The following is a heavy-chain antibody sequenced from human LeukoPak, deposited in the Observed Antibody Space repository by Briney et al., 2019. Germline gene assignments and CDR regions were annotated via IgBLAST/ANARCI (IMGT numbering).Heavy chain of an antibody. D-gene: IGHD3-22*01. CDR1: GYTFTSYG. CDR3: ARALNGDSSGYLAY. J-gene: IGHJ4*02. Sequence: ASVTVSCKASGYTFTSYGISWVRQAPGQGLEWMGWISAYNGNTNYAQKLQGRVTMTTDTSTSTAYMELRSLRSDDTAVYYCARALNGDSSGYLAYWGQGTLVTVSS. CDR2: ISAYNGNT. V-gene: IGHV1-18*01.